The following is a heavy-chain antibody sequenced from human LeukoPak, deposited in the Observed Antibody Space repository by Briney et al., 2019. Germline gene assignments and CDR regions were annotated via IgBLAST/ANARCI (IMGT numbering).Heavy chain of an antibody. CDR3: ARGDVDTGFDY. J-gene: IGHJ4*02. CDR2: IYYSGST. CDR1: GGSISSGGYY. Sequence: PSQTLSLTCTVSGGSISSGGYYWSWIRQHPGKGLEWIGYIYYSGSTYYNPSLKCRVTISVDTSKNQFSLKLSSVTAADTAVYYCARGDVDTGFDYWGQGTLVTVSP. V-gene: IGHV4-31*03. D-gene: IGHD5-18*01.